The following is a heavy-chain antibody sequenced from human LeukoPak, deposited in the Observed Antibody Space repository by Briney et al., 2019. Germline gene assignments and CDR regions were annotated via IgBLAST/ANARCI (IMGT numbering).Heavy chain of an antibody. Sequence: PSETLSLTCTVSSGSISSSSYYWGWIRQPPGKGLEWIGSIYYSGSTYYNPSLKSRVTISVDTSKNQFSLKLSSVTAADTAVYYCAGDGSGTYYHDYWGQGTLVTVSS. J-gene: IGHJ4*02. CDR2: IYYSGST. CDR1: SGSISSSSYY. V-gene: IGHV4-39*01. D-gene: IGHD3-10*01. CDR3: AGDGSGTYYHDY.